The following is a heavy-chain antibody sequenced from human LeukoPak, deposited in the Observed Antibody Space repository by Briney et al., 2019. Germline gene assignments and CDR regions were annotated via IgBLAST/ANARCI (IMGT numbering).Heavy chain of an antibody. CDR3: ASGSVGWGTPYSSSVMDV. D-gene: IGHD2-21*01. Sequence: SVKVSCKASGGTFSSYAISWVRQAPGQGLEWMGGIIPIFGTANYAQKFQGRVTITADESTSTAYMELSSLRSEDTAVYYCASGSVGWGTPYSSSVMDVWGQGTTVPV. J-gene: IGHJ6*02. CDR2: IIPIFGTA. V-gene: IGHV1-69*01. CDR1: GGTFSSYA.